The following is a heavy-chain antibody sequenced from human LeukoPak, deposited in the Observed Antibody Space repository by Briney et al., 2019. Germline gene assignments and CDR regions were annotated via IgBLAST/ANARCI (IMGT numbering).Heavy chain of an antibody. CDR3: ARGVGATNHFDY. J-gene: IGHJ4*02. CDR1: GFTFSSYA. CDR2: ISYDGSNK. V-gene: IGHV3-30-3*01. Sequence: GRSLRLSCAASGFTFSSYAMHWVRQAPGKGLEWVAVISYDGSNKYYAGSVKGRFTISRDNSKNTLYLQMNSLRAEDTAVYYCARGVGATNHFDYWGQGTLVTVSS. D-gene: IGHD1-26*01.